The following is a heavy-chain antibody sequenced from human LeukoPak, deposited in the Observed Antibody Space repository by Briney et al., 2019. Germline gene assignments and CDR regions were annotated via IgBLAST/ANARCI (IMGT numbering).Heavy chain of an antibody. J-gene: IGHJ4*02. CDR3: ARQRYSGYATLDY. V-gene: IGHV4-39*01. D-gene: IGHD5-12*01. CDR1: GGSISSSSYY. CDR2: IYYSGST. Sequence: SETLSLTCTVSGGSISSSSYYWGWIRQPPVKGLEWIGSIYYSGSTYYNPSLKSRVTISVDTSKNQFSLKLSSVTAADTAVYYCARQRYSGYATLDYWGQGTLVTVSS.